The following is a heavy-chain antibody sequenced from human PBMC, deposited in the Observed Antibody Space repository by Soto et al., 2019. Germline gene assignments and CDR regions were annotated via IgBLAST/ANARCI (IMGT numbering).Heavy chain of an antibody. CDR1: GFTVSSNY. Sequence: GGSLRLSCAASGFTVSSNYIVWVRQAPGKGLEWVSVIHSGGTKLYADSVKGRFTISNDNPRSTLSFRNTVFLQMNSLRVEDTAVYYCATSTVAPYFDYWGQGTLVTVSS. J-gene: IGHJ4*02. D-gene: IGHD4-17*01. CDR3: ATSTVAPYFDY. V-gene: IGHV3-53*01. CDR2: IHSGGTK.